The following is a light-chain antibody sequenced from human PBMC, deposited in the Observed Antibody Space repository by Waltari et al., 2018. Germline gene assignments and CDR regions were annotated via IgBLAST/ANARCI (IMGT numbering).Light chain of an antibody. Sequence: EIVLTQSPATLSLSPGDRATLSCRASQSVSSNLARYQQKPGQAPRLLIYDASNRATGIPARFSGSGSGTDFTLTISSLEPEDFTVYYCQQRSIWPRTFGQGTKVEIK. J-gene: IGKJ1*01. V-gene: IGKV3-11*01. CDR1: QSVSSN. CDR3: QQRSIWPRT. CDR2: DAS.